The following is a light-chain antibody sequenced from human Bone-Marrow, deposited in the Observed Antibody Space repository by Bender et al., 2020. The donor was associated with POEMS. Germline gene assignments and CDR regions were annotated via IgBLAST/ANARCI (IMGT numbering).Light chain of an antibody. Sequence: SYVLTQPPSVSVAPGQTARIPCGGSNIGHKRVHWYQQKPGQAPVLVVYDDSDRPSGIPARISGSNSGNPATLTISRVEAGDEADYYCQVWDSSSDHRVFGGGTKLTVL. CDR3: QVWDSSSDHRV. V-gene: IGLV3-21*02. J-gene: IGLJ3*02. CDR1: NIGHKR. CDR2: DDS.